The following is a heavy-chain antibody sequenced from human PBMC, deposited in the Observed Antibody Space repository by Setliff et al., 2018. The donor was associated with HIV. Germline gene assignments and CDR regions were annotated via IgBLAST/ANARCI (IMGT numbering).Heavy chain of an antibody. V-gene: IGHV4-39*07. CDR1: AGSIRSSTYY. Sequence: PSETLSLTCTVSAGSIRSSTYYWAWIRQPPGKGLEWIGTIYYSGSTYYNPSLKSRATISVDPSQNQYSQKLSPVTAADTAVYYCARGRSRYYYDGSGYYVDYWGQGTLVTVST. CDR3: ARGRSRYYYDGSGYYVDY. J-gene: IGHJ4*02. CDR2: IYYSGST. D-gene: IGHD3-22*01.